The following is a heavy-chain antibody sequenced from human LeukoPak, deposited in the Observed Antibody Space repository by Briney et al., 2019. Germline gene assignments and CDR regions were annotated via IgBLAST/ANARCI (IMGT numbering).Heavy chain of an antibody. Sequence: PSETLSLTCTVSGGSISGYYWTWIRQPPGKGLEWIGYVYDSGSTNYNPPFKSRVTMSVDTSKDQFSLKMSSVTPADTAVYYCARGVEGATTADYWGQGSLVTVSS. CDR3: ARGVEGATTADY. D-gene: IGHD1-26*01. CDR2: VYDSGST. J-gene: IGHJ4*02. V-gene: IGHV4-59*01. CDR1: GGSISGYY.